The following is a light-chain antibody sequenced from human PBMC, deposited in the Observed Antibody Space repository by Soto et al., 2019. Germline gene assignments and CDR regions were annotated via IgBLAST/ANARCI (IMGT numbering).Light chain of an antibody. J-gene: IGLJ1*01. V-gene: IGLV2-11*01. CDR1: SSDVGGYNY. CDR3: CSYAGSSYV. Sequence: QSVLTQPRSVSGSPGQSVTISCTGTSSDVGGYNYVSWYQLHPGKAPKLMSYDVTKRPSGVPDRFSGSKSGNTASLTISGLQAEDEADYYCCSYAGSSYVFGTGTKVTVL. CDR2: DVT.